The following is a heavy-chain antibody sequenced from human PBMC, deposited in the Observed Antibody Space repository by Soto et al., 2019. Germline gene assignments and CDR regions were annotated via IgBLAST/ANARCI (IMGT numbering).Heavy chain of an antibody. V-gene: IGHV3-48*01. D-gene: IGHD1-26*01. Sequence: GGSLRLSCAASGFTFSSYSMNWVRQAPGKGLEWVSYISSSSSTIYYADSVKGRFAISRDNAKNSLYLQMNSLRAEDTAVYYCARDRLEWEPSSWFDPWGQGTLVTVSS. CDR2: ISSSSSTI. CDR1: GFTFSSYS. J-gene: IGHJ5*02. CDR3: ARDRLEWEPSSWFDP.